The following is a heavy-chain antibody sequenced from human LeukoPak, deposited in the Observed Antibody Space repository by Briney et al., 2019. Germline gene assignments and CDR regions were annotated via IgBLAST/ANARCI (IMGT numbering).Heavy chain of an antibody. V-gene: IGHV3-9*01. D-gene: IGHD2-21*02. Sequence: GGSLRLSCAASGFTFDDYAMHWVRQAPGKGLEWVSGISWNSGSIGYADSVKGRFTISRDNAKNSLYLQMNSLRAEDTALYYCAKGFALGDYYFDYWGQGTLVAVSS. CDR1: GFTFDDYA. CDR3: AKGFALGDYYFDY. J-gene: IGHJ4*02. CDR2: ISWNSGSI.